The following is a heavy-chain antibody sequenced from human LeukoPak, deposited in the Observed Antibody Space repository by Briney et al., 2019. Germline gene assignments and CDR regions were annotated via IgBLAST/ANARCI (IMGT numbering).Heavy chain of an antibody. J-gene: IGHJ6*02. V-gene: IGHV3-11*01. CDR1: GFTFSDYY. D-gene: IGHD6-19*01. CDR3: ARDADLSSGWYGAYYYGMDV. Sequence: GGSLRLSCAASGFTFSDYYMSWIRQAPGKGLEWVSYISSSGSTIYYADSAKGRFTMSRDNAKNSLYLQMDSLRAEDTAVYYCARDADLSSGWYGAYYYGMDVWGQGTTVTVSS. CDR2: ISSSGSTI.